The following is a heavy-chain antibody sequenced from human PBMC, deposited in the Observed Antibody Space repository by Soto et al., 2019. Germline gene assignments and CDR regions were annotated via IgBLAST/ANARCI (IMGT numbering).Heavy chain of an antibody. CDR3: ARHLEDSSSSSHQGLDY. CDR2: INHSGST. V-gene: IGHV4-34*01. Sequence: QVQLQQWGAGLLKPSETLSLTCAVYGGSFSGYYWSWIRQPPGKGREWIGEINHSGSTNYNPSLKSRFTLSVDTSKNQLSLKLSSVTAADTAVYYCARHLEDSSSSSHQGLDYWGQGTLVTVSS. CDR1: GGSFSGYY. D-gene: IGHD6-6*01. J-gene: IGHJ4*02.